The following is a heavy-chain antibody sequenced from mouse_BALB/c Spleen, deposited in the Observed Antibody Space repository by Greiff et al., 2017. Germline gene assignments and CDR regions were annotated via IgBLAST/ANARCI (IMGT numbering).Heavy chain of an antibody. J-gene: IGHJ4*01. D-gene: IGHD2-14*01. CDR1: GYTFTSYT. CDR3: ARNYRYDDAMDY. CDR2: INPSSGYT. V-gene: IGHV1-4*01. Sequence: VKLMESGAELARPGASVKMSCKASGYTFTSYTMHWVKQRPGQGLEWIGYINPSSGYTNYNQKFKDKATLTADKSSSTAYMQLSSLTSEDSAVYYCARNYRYDDAMDYWGQGTSVTVSS.